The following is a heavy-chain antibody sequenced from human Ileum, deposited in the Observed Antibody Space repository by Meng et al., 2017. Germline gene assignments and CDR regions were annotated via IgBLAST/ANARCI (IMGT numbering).Heavy chain of an antibody. Sequence: GPGRSELSEPLSLTGAVSGASITLGHCWSGVCQHPGQVFESIGEMYPSRTTNYNPSLKSRFTISMDTSKNQLSLKLSSVTAADTAVYYCARHIAVSGTRGFDSWGQGTLVTVSS. CDR2: MYPSRTT. J-gene: IGHJ4*02. D-gene: IGHD6-19*01. CDR3: ARHIAVSGTRGFDS. V-gene: IGHV4-4*02. CDR1: GASITLGHC.